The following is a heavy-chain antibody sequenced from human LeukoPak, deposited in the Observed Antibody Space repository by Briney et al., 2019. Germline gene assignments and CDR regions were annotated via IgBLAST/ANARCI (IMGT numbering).Heavy chain of an antibody. CDR2: ISGSGGST. CDR3: AKRSGSYFPAFYFDY. Sequence: GGSLRLSCAASGFTFSSYAMSWVRQAPGKGLEWVSAISGSGGSTYYADSVKGRFTISRDNCKNTLYLQMNSLRAEDTAVYYCAKRSGSYFPAFYFDYWGQGTLVTVSS. D-gene: IGHD3-10*01. CDR1: GFTFSSYA. J-gene: IGHJ4*02. V-gene: IGHV3-23*01.